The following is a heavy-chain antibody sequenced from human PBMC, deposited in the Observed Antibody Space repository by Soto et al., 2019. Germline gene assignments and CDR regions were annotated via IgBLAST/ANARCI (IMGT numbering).Heavy chain of an antibody. CDR3: ARDRRFLEWLDY. V-gene: IGHV3-33*01. CDR2: IWYDGSNK. CDR1: GFTFTSYG. J-gene: IGHJ4*02. D-gene: IGHD3-3*01. Sequence: QMHLVESGGGVVQPGRSLTLSCVASGFTFTSYGIHWVRQAPGKGLEWVAVIWYDGSNKYYGDSVKGRFSISRDNSKNTVYLQMNSLRAEDTAVYYFARDRRFLEWLDYWGQGTLVSVSS.